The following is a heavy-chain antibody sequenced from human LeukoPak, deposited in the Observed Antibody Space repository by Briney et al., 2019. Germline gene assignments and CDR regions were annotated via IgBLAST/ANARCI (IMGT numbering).Heavy chain of an antibody. J-gene: IGHJ6*02. CDR2: IKQDGSEK. V-gene: IGHV3-7*03. CDR3: ARDNLAGSYYYYGMDV. D-gene: IGHD6-19*01. CDR1: GFTFSSYW. Sequence: GGSLRLSCAASGFTFSSYWMSWVRQAPGKGLEWVANIKQDGSEKYYVDSVKGRFTISRDNAKNSLYLQMNSLRAEDTAVYYCARDNLAGSYYYYGMDVWGQGTTVTVSS.